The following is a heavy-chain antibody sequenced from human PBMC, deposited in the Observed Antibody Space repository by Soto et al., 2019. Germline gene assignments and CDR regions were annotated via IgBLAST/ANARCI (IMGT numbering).Heavy chain of an antibody. D-gene: IGHD2-2*01. V-gene: IGHV4-59*01. CDR3: ARVVPAAYWFDP. Sequence: PSETLSLSCTVSGGSISSYYWSWIRQPPGKGLEWIGYIYYSGSTNYNPSLKSRVTISVDTSKNQFSLKLSSVTAADTAVYYCARVVPAAYWFDPWGQGTLVTVSS. CDR1: GGSISSYY. J-gene: IGHJ5*02. CDR2: IYYSGST.